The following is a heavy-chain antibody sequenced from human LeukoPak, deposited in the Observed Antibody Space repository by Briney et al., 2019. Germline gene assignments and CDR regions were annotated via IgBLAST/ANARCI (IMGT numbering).Heavy chain of an antibody. V-gene: IGHV3-74*01. D-gene: IGHD6-19*01. CDR1: GFTFSRYY. CDR2: INIDGTST. CDR3: VRGTSGWYGIDY. Sequence: GGSLRLSCAASGFTFSRYYMHWVRQVPGKGLVCVSRINIDGTSTSYADSVKGRFTISRDNAKNAIYLQMNSLRAEDTAVYYCVRGTSGWYGIDYWGQGVLVNVSS. J-gene: IGHJ4*02.